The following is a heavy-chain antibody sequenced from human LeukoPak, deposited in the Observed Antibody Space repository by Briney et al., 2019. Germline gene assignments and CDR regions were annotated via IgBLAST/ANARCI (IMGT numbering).Heavy chain of an antibody. CDR1: GFTFSSYA. D-gene: IGHD5-24*01. Sequence: GGSLRLSCAASGFTFSSYAMSWVRQAPGKGLEWVSAVSGSGGSTCYADSVKGRFTISRDNSKNTLYLQMNSLRAEDTAVYYCAKVTLEMATILYFDYWGQGTLVTVSS. CDR2: VSGSGGST. CDR3: AKVTLEMATILYFDY. V-gene: IGHV3-23*01. J-gene: IGHJ4*02.